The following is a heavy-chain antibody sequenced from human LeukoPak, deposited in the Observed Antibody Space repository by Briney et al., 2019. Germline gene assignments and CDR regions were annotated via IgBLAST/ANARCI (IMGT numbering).Heavy chain of an antibody. CDR2: IYCSGST. J-gene: IGHJ6*02. V-gene: IGHV4-59*01. D-gene: IGHD3-10*01. Sequence: SETLSLTCTVSGGSISSYYWSWIRQPPGKGLEWIGYIYCSGSTNYNPSLKSRVTISVDTSKNQFSLKLSSVTAADTAVYYCARIPLVRGVIGYYYGMDVWGQGTTVTVSS. CDR3: ARIPLVRGVIGYYYGMDV. CDR1: GGSISSYY.